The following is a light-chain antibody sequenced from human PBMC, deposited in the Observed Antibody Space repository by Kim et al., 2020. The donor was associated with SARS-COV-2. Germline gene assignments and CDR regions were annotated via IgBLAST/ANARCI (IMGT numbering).Light chain of an antibody. CDR2: DVS. CDR3: SSYTSSSCV. V-gene: IGLV2-14*01. J-gene: IGLJ3*02. Sequence: QSALTQPASVSGSPGQSITISCTGTSSDVGGYNYVSWYQQHPGKAPKLMIYDVSKRPSGVSNRFSGSKSGNTASLTISGLQAEDEAYYYCSSYTSSSCVFVGVTQLTVL. CDR1: SSDVGGYNY.